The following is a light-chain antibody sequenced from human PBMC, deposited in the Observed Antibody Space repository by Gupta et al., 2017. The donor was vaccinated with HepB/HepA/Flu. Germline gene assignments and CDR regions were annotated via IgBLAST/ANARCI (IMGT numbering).Light chain of an antibody. CDR1: QSVSNF. CDR3: QQRDSWPQT. J-gene: IGKJ3*01. V-gene: IGKV3-11*01. CDR2: DSS. Sequence: FVLTQCPATLSLSPGERATLSCRTSQSVSNFLNWYQQRPGQAPRLLLYDSSDRSAALPARISGTGPGSDFTLTISTIEPEDVAIYYCQQRDSWPQTFGPGTKVDIK.